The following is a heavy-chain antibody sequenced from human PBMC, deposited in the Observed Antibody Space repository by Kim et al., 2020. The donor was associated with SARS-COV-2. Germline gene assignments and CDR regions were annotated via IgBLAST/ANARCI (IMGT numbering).Heavy chain of an antibody. CDR3: AKSAAGAVAGKGNWFDP. D-gene: IGHD6-19*01. CDR1: GFTFSSYA. V-gene: IGHV3-23*01. Sequence: GGSLRLSCAASGFTFSSYAMSWVRQAPGKGLEWVSAISGSGGSTYYADSVKGRFTISRDNSKNTLYLQMNSLRAEDTAVYYCAKSAAGAVAGKGNWFDPWGQGTLVTVSS. CDR2: ISGSGGST. J-gene: IGHJ5*02.